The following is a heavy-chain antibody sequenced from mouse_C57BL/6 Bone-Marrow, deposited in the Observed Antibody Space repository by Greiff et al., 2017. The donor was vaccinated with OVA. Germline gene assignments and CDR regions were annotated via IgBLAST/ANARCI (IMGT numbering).Heavy chain of an antibody. Sequence: VQLQQPGAELVRPGSSVKLSCKASGYTFTSYWMHWVKQRPIQGLEWIGNIDPSDSETHYNQKFKDKATLTVDKSSSTAYMQLSSLTSEDSAVYYCARGGSSGPAWFAYWGQGTLVTVSA. D-gene: IGHD3-2*02. CDR1: GYTFTSYW. J-gene: IGHJ3*01. V-gene: IGHV1-52*01. CDR3: ARGGSSGPAWFAY. CDR2: IDPSDSET.